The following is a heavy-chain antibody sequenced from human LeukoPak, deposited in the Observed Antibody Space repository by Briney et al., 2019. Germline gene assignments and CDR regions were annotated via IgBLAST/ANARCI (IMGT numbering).Heavy chain of an antibody. V-gene: IGHV4-4*07. Sequence: KTSETLSLTCTVSGGSISSYYWSWIRQPAGKGLEWIGRIYTSGSTNYNPSLKSRVTMSVDTSKNQFSLKLSSVTAADTAVYYCAREARSGGWLLPSEYYYYYMDVWGKGTTVTVSS. CDR3: AREARSGGWLLPSEYYYYYMDV. CDR2: IYTSGST. J-gene: IGHJ6*03. D-gene: IGHD3-22*01. CDR1: GGSISSYY.